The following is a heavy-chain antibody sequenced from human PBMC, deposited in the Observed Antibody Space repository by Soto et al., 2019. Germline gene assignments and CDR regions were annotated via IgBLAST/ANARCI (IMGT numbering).Heavy chain of an antibody. CDR3: AKALVGLVVVISAASLDY. J-gene: IGHJ4*02. V-gene: IGHV3-43*01. CDR1: GFTFDDYT. Sequence: PGGSLRLSCAASGFTFDDYTMHWVRQAPGKGLEWVSLISWDGGSTYYADSVKGRFTISRDNSKNSLYLQMNSLRTEDTAIYYCAKALVGLVVVISAASLDYWGQGTLVTVSS. D-gene: IGHD2-15*01. CDR2: ISWDGGST.